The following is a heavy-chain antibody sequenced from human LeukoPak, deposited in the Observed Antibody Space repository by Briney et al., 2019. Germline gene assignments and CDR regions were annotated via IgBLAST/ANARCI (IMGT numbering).Heavy chain of an antibody. J-gene: IGHJ4*02. Sequence: GGSLRLSCAASGFTFSSYGMHWVRQAPGKGLEWVAFIRYDGSNKYYADSVKGRFIISRDNSKNTLYLQMNSLRAEDTAVYYCAKDQGNIAAAGLSDYWGQGTLVTVSS. V-gene: IGHV3-30*02. D-gene: IGHD6-13*01. CDR2: IRYDGSNK. CDR1: GFTFSSYG. CDR3: AKDQGNIAAAGLSDY.